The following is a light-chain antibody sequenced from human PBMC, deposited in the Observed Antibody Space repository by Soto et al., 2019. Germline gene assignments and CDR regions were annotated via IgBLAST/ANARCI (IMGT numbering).Light chain of an antibody. Sequence: QSALTQPASVSGSPGQSITISCTGTSSDVGGYNYVSWYQQHPGKAPKLMIYEVSNRPSGVSNRFSGSKSGNTAPLTISGLQAEDEADYYCSSYTSSSTRVFGTGTKVT. CDR1: SSDVGGYNY. CDR3: SSYTSSSTRV. V-gene: IGLV2-14*01. J-gene: IGLJ1*01. CDR2: EVS.